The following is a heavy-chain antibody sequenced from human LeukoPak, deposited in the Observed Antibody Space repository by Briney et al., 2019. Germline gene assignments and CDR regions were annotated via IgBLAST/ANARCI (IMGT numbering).Heavy chain of an antibody. CDR3: AKDQPFWSASDY. CDR1: GFTFSVYG. V-gene: IGHV3-30*02. J-gene: IGHJ4*02. CDR2: IRYDGSNK. Sequence: PGGSLRLSCGASGFTFSVYGMHWVRQAPGKGLEWVAFIRYDGSNKYYADSVKGRFTISRDNSKNTLYLQMDSLRAEDTAVYYCAKDQPFWSASDYWGQGTLVTVSS. D-gene: IGHD3-3*01.